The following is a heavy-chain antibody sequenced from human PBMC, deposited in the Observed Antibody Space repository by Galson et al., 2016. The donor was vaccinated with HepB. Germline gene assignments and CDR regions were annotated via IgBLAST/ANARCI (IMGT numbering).Heavy chain of an antibody. J-gene: IGHJ5*02. CDR1: GFTFSSYS. V-gene: IGHV3-21*01. Sequence: SLRLSCAASGFTFSSYSMNWVRQAPGKGLGWVSSISSSSSYIYYADSVKGRFTISRDNAKNSLYLQVNSLRAEDTAVYYCARDGQVATIGDWFDPWGQGTLVTVSS. CDR2: ISSSSSYI. CDR3: ARDGQVATIGDWFDP. D-gene: IGHD5-12*01.